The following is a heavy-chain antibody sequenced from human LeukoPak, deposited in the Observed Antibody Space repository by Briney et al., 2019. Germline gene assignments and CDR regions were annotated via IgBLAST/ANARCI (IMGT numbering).Heavy chain of an antibody. CDR3: ARGRGGYFDWPPPH. CDR2: INHSGST. D-gene: IGHD3-9*01. V-gene: IGHV4-34*01. CDR1: GGSFSGYY. J-gene: IGHJ4*02. Sequence: SETLSLTCAVYGGSFSGYYWSWIRQPPGKGLEWIGEINHSGSTNYNPSLKNRVTISVHTSKNQFSLKLSSVTAADTAVYYCARGRGGYFDWPPPHWGQGTLVTVSS.